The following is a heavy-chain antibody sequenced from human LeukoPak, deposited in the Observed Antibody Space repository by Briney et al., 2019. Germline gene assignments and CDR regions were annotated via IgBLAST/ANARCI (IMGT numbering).Heavy chain of an antibody. CDR1: GFAFNYAW. J-gene: IGHJ4*02. D-gene: IGHD6-13*01. CDR3: AKDLSSSWYRNFDY. CDR2: ISYDGSNK. V-gene: IGHV3-30*18. Sequence: GESLRLSCAASGFAFNYAWVSWVRQAPGKGLEWVAVISYDGSNKYYADSVKGRFSISRDNSKNTLYLQMNSLRAEDTAVYYCAKDLSSSWYRNFDYWGQGTLVTVSS.